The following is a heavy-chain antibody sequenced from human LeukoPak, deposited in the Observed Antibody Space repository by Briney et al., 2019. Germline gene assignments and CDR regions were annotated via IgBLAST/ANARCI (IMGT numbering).Heavy chain of an antibody. CDR2: INSDGSST. CDR1: GFTFSSYW. D-gene: IGHD3-22*01. CDR3: ARADDSGYYVNY. Sequence: GGSLRVSCAASGFTFSSYWMHWVRHAPGKGLVWVSRINSDGSSTSYADAVKGRFTISRDNAKNTLYLQMNSLRAEDTAVYYCARADDSGYYVNYWGQGTLVTVSS. J-gene: IGHJ4*02. V-gene: IGHV3-74*01.